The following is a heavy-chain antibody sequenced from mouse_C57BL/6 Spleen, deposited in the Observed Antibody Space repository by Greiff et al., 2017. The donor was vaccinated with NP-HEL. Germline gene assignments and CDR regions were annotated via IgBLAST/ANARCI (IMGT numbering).Heavy chain of an antibody. CDR2: IHPNSGST. V-gene: IGHV1-64*01. J-gene: IGHJ3*01. CDR1: GYTFTSYW. Sequence: QVQLKQPGAELVKPGASVKLSCKASGYTFTSYWMHWVKQRPGQGLEWIGMIHPNSGSTNYNEKFKSKATLTVDKSSSTAYMQLSSLTSEDSAVYFCARWGDHDGTYWGQGTLVTVSA. CDR3: ARWGDHDGTY. D-gene: IGHD2-13*01.